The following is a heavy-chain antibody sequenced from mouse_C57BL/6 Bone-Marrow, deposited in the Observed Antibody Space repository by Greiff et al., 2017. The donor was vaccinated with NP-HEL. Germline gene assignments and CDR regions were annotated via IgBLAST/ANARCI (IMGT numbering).Heavy chain of an antibody. J-gene: IGHJ4*01. V-gene: IGHV1-82*01. CDR2: IYPGDGDT. CDR1: GYAFSSSW. CDR3: ARLSYYSNYGGVFYYAMDY. D-gene: IGHD2-5*01. Sequence: VVEPGASVKISCKASGYAFSSSWMNWVKQRPGKGLEWIGRIYPGDGDTNYNGKFKGKATLTADKSSSTAYMQLSSLTSEDSAVYFCARLSYYSNYGGVFYYAMDYWGQGTSVTVSS.